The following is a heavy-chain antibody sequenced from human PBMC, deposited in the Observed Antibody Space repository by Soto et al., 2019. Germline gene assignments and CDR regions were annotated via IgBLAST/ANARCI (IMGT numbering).Heavy chain of an antibody. CDR3: ARDPAYYYDSSGYYFDY. V-gene: IGHV1-46*01. J-gene: IGHJ4*02. CDR1: GYTFTSYY. CDR2: INPSGGST. Sequence: ASVKVSCKASGYTFTSYYMHWVRQAPGQGLEWMGIINPSGGSTSYAQKFQGRVTMTRDTSTSTVYMELSSLRSEDTAVYYCARDPAYYYDSSGYYFDYWGQGTLVTVSS. D-gene: IGHD3-22*01.